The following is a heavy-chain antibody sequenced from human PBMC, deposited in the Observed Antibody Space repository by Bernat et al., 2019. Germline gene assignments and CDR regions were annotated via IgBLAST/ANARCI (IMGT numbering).Heavy chain of an antibody. D-gene: IGHD3-3*01. V-gene: IGHV4-61*08. Sequence: QVQLQESGPGLVKPSQTLSLTCTVSGGSISSGGYYWSWIRQHPGKGLEWIGYIYYSGSTNYNPSLKSRVTISVDTSKNQFSLKLSSVTAADTAVYYCARGGDYDFWSGYYSGHYYYYMDVWGKGTTVTVSS. CDR3: ARGGDYDFWSGYYSGHYYYYMDV. CDR2: IYYSGST. J-gene: IGHJ6*03. CDR1: GGSISSGGYY.